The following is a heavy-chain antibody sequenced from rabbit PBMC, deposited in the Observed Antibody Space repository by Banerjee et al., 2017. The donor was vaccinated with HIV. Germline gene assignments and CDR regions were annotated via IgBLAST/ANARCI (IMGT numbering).Heavy chain of an antibody. CDR1: GFSLSTYW. J-gene: IGHJ4*01. V-gene: IGHV1S40*01. CDR2: IYTGSGYT. D-gene: IGHD1-1*01. Sequence: QSLEESGGGLVEPGASLTLTCKASGFSLSTYWICWVRQAPGKGLEWIGCIYTGSGYTYYASWAKGRFTISKTSSTTVTLQMTSLTAADTATYFCARDDSSTSGYYFNLWGPGTLVTVS. CDR3: ARDDSSTSGYYFNL.